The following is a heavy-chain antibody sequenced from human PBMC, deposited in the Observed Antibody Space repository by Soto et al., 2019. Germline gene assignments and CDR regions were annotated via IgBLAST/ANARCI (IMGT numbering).Heavy chain of an antibody. CDR1: GGSFSGYY. CDR2: INHSGST. Sequence: PSETLSLTCAVYGGSFSGYYWSWIRQPPWKGLEWIGEINHSGSTNYNPSLKSRVTISVDTSKNQFSLKLSSVTAADTAVYYCARGKNGNWFDPWGQGTLVTVS. J-gene: IGHJ5*02. V-gene: IGHV4-34*01. CDR3: ARGKNGNWFDP. D-gene: IGHD3-3*01.